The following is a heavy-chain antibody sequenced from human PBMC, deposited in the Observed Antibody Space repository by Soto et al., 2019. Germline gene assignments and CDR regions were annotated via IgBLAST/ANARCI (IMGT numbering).Heavy chain of an antibody. CDR1: GFTFSTYA. Sequence: VQLLESGGGLLQPGGSLRLSCAASGFTFSTYAMTWVRQAPGKGPERVSSVSGSGGNTLYADSVKGRFTISRDNSKNTLYLQMNSLRAGDTAVYYCAKGRAPSGWYPPYYYGMDVWGQGTTVIVSS. CDR2: VSGSGGNT. D-gene: IGHD6-19*01. J-gene: IGHJ6*02. CDR3: AKGRAPSGWYPPYYYGMDV. V-gene: IGHV3-23*01.